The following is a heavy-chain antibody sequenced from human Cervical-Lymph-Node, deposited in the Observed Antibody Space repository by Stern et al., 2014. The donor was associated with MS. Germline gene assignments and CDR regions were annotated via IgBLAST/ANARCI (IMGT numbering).Heavy chain of an antibody. Sequence: EVQLVESGADVKMPGESLRISCQVSGYSFSSYWINWVRQMPGKGLEWMGRIDPSDSYTNYSPSFQGHVTISADKSINTAYLQWSSLKASDTAIYYCARGTTAIDYWGQGTLATVSS. D-gene: IGHD1-14*01. J-gene: IGHJ4*02. CDR1: GYSFSSYW. CDR3: ARGTTAIDY. V-gene: IGHV5-10-1*03. CDR2: IDPSDSYT.